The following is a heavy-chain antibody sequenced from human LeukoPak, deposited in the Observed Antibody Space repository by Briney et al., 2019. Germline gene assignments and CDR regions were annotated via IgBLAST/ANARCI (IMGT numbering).Heavy chain of an antibody. CDR3: ARGPLANWNWFDP. Sequence: SETLSLTCTVSGGSISNYYWSWIRQPPGRGPEWIGYIHNSGITNYNPSLKSRVTISVDTSKNQFSLKLSSVTAADTAVYYCARGPLANWNWFDPWGQGTLVTVSS. J-gene: IGHJ5*02. V-gene: IGHV4-59*01. CDR2: IHNSGIT. CDR1: GGSISNYY. D-gene: IGHD1-1*01.